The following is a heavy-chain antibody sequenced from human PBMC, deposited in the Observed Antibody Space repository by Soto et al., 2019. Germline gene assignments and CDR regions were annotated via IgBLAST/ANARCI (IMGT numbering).Heavy chain of an antibody. Sequence: SQTLSLTCAISGDSVSSNSAAWNWIRQSPSRDLEWLGRTYYRSKWYNNYAVSVKSRITINPDTSKNQFSLQLNSVTPEDTAVYYCARERVDQGEGDWFDPWGQGTLVTVSS. V-gene: IGHV6-1*01. CDR2: TYYRSKWYN. CDR1: GDSVSSNSAA. D-gene: IGHD3-3*01. J-gene: IGHJ5*02. CDR3: ARERVDQGEGDWFDP.